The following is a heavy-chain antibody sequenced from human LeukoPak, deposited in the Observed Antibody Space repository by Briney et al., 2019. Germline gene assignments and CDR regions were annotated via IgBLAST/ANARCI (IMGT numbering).Heavy chain of an antibody. CDR1: GGSISSGGYS. CDR3: ARGIRKLWFDY. Sequence: SETLSLTCAVSGGSISSGGYSWSWIRQPPGKGLEWIGYIYHSGSTNYNPSLKSRVTISVDRSKNQFSLKLSSVTAADTAVYYCARGIRKLWFDYWGQGTLVTVSS. V-gene: IGHV4-30-2*01. J-gene: IGHJ4*02. D-gene: IGHD5-18*01. CDR2: IYHSGST.